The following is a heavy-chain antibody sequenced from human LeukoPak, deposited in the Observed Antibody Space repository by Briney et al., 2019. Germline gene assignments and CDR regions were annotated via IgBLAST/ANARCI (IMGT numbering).Heavy chain of an antibody. CDR1: GGSISSYY. Sequence: ETLSPTCTVSGGSISSYYWSLIRQSPREGLGGIGNIYYSGSTNYNPSLKSRVTISVDTSQNQSSLQLNSVTAADTAVYYCARCFNCLGILVAGIRFDPWGQGTLVTVSS. CDR3: ARCFNCLGILVAGIRFDP. J-gene: IGHJ5*02. D-gene: IGHD6-13*01. V-gene: IGHV4-59*01. CDR2: IYYSGST.